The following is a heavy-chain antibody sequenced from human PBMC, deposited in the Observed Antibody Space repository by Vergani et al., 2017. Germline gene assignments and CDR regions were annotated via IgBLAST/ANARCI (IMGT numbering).Heavy chain of an antibody. CDR3: ARVIAVAGSAKGFGY. D-gene: IGHD6-19*01. J-gene: IGHJ4*02. CDR1: GYTFTGYY. CDR2: INPNSGGT. V-gene: IGHV1-2*02. Sequence: QVQLVQSGAEVKKPGASVKVSCKASGYTFTGYYMHWVRQAPGQGLEWMGWINPNSGGTNYAQKFEGRVTMTRDTSISTAYMELGRLRSDDTAVYYCARVIAVAGSAKGFGYWGQGTLVTVSS.